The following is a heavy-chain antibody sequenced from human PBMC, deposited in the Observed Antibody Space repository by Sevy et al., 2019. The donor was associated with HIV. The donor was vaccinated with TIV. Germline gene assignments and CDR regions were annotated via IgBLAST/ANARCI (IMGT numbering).Heavy chain of an antibody. CDR1: GYTFTSYA. Sequence: ASVKVSCKASGYTFTSYAMNWVRQAPGQGLEWMGWINTNTGNPTYAQGFTGRFVFSLDTSVSTAYLQISSLKAEDTAMYYCARVPYYDILTGYYRGDFDYWGQGTLVTVSS. D-gene: IGHD3-9*01. CDR2: INTNTGNP. CDR3: ARVPYYDILTGYYRGDFDY. V-gene: IGHV7-4-1*02. J-gene: IGHJ4*02.